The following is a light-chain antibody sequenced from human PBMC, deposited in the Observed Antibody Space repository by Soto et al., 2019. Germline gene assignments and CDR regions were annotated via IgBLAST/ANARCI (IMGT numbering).Light chain of an antibody. V-gene: IGLV7-46*01. CDR3: LLVYSGVGLV. CDR1: TGAVTSGHN. CDR2: STN. J-gene: IGLJ3*02. Sequence: QAVVTQEPSLTVSPGGTVTLTCGSSTGAVTSGHNPHWFQQKPGQAPRAVIYSTNNKHSWTPARLSGSLLGVRAALTLSGAQPDDEAEYDCLLVYSGVGLVFGGGTQLTVL.